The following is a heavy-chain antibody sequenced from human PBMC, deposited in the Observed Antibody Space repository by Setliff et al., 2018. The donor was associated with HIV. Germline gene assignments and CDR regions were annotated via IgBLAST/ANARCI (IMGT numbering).Heavy chain of an antibody. D-gene: IGHD6-13*01. CDR1: GYSFTNSW. V-gene: IGHV5-51*01. J-gene: IGHJ3*02. CDR2: IYPGDSDA. CDR3: ARGATGNLEALDI. Sequence: PGESLKISCKGSGYSFTNSWIGWVRQMPGKGLEWMGIIYPGDSDAKYNPSFQGQVTISADKSISTAYLQWSNLKASDTAMSYCARGATGNLEALDIWGQGTMVTVSS.